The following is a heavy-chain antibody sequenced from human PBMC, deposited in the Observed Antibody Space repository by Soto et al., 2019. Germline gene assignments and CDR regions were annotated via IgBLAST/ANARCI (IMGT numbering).Heavy chain of an antibody. D-gene: IGHD6-6*01. CDR1: GFTFTDYA. CDR3: ARVRYSTSSEFEH. J-gene: IGHJ4*02. CDR2: LTSSGGST. V-gene: IGHV3-23*01. Sequence: PGGSLRLSCAASGFTFTDYAMSWVRQAPGKGLEWVSALTSSGGSTYYVDSVKGRFTISRDNSKNTLYLQMNSLRAEDTAVYYCARVRYSTSSEFEHWGQGTLVTVSS.